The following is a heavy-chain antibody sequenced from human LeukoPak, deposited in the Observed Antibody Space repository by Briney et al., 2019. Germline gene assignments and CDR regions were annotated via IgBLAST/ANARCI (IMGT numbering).Heavy chain of an antibody. J-gene: IGHJ4*02. D-gene: IGHD3-16*01. CDR1: GYTFTNYT. CDR2: INAGNANT. CDR3: ARGIMSGRVYTD. V-gene: IGHV1-3*01. Sequence: VASVTVSCTASGYTFTNYTIHWVRQASGQRLEWMGWINAGNANTKYSQKFQGRVTITRDTSGSTAYMELSSLRSEDTAVYYCARGIMSGRVYTDWGQGTLVTVSS.